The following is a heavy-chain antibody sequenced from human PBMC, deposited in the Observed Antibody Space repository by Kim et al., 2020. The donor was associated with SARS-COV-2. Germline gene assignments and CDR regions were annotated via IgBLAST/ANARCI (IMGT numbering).Heavy chain of an antibody. CDR3: ARDFWSGYFSYGMDV. V-gene: IGHV3-21*01. Sequence: DPVNGRFTLPRDNAKNSLYLQMNSLRAEDTAVYYCARDFWSGYFSYGMDVSGQGTTVTVSS. D-gene: IGHD3-3*01. J-gene: IGHJ6*02.